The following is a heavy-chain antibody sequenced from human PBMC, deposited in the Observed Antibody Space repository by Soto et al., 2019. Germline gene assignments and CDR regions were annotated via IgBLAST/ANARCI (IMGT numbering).Heavy chain of an antibody. V-gene: IGHV3-30*19. CDR1: GFTFRSYV. Sequence: QVHLVESGGGVVQPGTSLRVSCVGSGFTFRSYVIHWVRQAPGKGLEWVALTSYDGSDKYYGDSVRGRFTISRDNSRNTGDLKMDSLRLEDTALYYCARWGTTGGLDVWGQGTLVSVSS. CDR2: TSYDGSDK. CDR3: ARWGTTGGLDV. D-gene: IGHD3-16*01. J-gene: IGHJ1*01.